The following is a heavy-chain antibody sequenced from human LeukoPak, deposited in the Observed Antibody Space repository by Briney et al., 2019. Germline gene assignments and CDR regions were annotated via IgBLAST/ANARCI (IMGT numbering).Heavy chain of an antibody. J-gene: IGHJ4*02. CDR3: AKGGNYAPLDY. Sequence: PGWSLRLSCAASGFTFSSSAMTWVRQAPGKGLEWVSAISTSGSDTIYTDSVKDRFTISRDNSKNTLYLQINSLRAEDTAVYYCAKGGNYAPLDYWGQGSLVTVSS. CDR1: GFTFSSSA. V-gene: IGHV3-23*01. CDR2: ISTSGSDT. D-gene: IGHD1-7*01.